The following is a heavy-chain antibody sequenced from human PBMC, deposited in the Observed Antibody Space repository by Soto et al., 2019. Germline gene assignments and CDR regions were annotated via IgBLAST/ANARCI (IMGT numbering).Heavy chain of an antibody. D-gene: IGHD2-15*01. V-gene: IGHV3-7*01. CDR3: ARDIVVLVGATEVSAY. J-gene: IGHJ4*02. CDR2: IKGDGSAT. CDR1: GFTFSNYW. Sequence: EVQLVESGGGLVQPGGSLRLSCAASGFTFSNYWMSWVRQTPGKRLVWVANIKGDGSATYYPDSVKGRFTISRDNAQSSVYLQMNPLRAEDTAVYYCARDIVVLVGATEVSAYWGQGTLVTFSS.